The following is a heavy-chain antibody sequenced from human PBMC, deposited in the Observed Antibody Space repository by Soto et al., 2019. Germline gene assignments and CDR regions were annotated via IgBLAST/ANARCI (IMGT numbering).Heavy chain of an antibody. J-gene: IGHJ4*02. CDR2: IYYSGST. CDR3: ARAQGSGFLVS. V-gene: IGHV4-30-4*01. Sequence: QVQLQESGPGLVKPSQTLSLTCTVSGGSISSGDYYWSWIRQPPGKGLEWIGYIYYSGSTYYNPSLKXRXTXSXXTSKNQFSLKLSSVTAADTAVYSCARAQGSGFLVSWGQGTLVTVSS. D-gene: IGHD3-10*01. CDR1: GGSISSGDYY.